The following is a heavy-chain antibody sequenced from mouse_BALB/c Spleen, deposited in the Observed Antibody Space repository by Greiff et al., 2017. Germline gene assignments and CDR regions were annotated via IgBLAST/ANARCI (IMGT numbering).Heavy chain of an antibody. J-gene: IGHJ3*01. CDR2: IDPENGDT. V-gene: IGHV14-4*02. CDR1: GFNIKDYY. D-gene: IGHD2-2*01. Sequence: VQLKESGAELVRSGASVKLSCTASGFNIKDYYMHWVKQRPEQGLEWIGWIDPENGDTEYAPKFQGKATMTADTSSNTAYLQLSSLTSEDTAVYYCKAWLPFAYWGQGTLVTVSA. CDR3: KAWLPFAY.